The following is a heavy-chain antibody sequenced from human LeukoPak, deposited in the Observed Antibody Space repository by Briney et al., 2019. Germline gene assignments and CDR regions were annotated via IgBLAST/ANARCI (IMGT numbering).Heavy chain of an antibody. CDR2: ISGSGGST. D-gene: IGHD1-26*01. V-gene: IGHV3-23*01. CDR3: AKDEMLSWEPLNYYYMDV. Sequence: GGSLRLSCAASGFTFSSYAMSWVRQAPGKGLEWVSAISGSGGSTYYADSVKGRFTISRDNSKNTLYLQMNSLRAEDTAVYYCAKDEMLSWEPLNYYYMDVWGKGTTVTVSS. J-gene: IGHJ6*03. CDR1: GFTFSSYA.